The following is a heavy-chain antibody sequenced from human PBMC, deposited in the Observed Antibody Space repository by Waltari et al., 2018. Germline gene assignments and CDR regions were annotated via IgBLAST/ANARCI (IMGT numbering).Heavy chain of an antibody. CDR2: MSGGSGIT. CDR1: GFSVSNYG. Sequence: EVQLLESGGGLARPRGSLRLSCAASGFSVSNYGMSWVRQAPGKVLEVVSSMSGGSGITSYAASVRGRFTIARDNSKNTLYLQMNSLRDEDTALYYCAQGLGDRYFDLWGRGTLVTVSS. D-gene: IGHD3-10*01. CDR3: AQGLGDRYFDL. V-gene: IGHV3-23*01. J-gene: IGHJ2*01.